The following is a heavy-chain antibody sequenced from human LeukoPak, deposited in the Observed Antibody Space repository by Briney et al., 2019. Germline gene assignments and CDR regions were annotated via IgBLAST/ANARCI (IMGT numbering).Heavy chain of an antibody. Sequence: SETLSLTCTASGGSISGYYWSWIRQPPGKGLEWIGYMFYSGSTNYNPSLKSRVSISVDTSRNQVSLKLSSVTAADTAVYYCARQESTTWYGDWFDPWGQGILVTVSS. J-gene: IGHJ5*02. V-gene: IGHV4-59*08. D-gene: IGHD6-13*01. CDR3: ARQESTTWYGDWFDP. CDR1: GGSISGYY. CDR2: MFYSGST.